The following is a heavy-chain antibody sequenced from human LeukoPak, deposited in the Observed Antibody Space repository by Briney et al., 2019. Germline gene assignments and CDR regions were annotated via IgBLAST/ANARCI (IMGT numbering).Heavy chain of an antibody. V-gene: IGHV3-64*01. CDR3: ARTYYYDSSSYFFDY. D-gene: IGHD3-22*01. Sequence: PGGSLRLSCAASGFTFSSYAMHWVRQAPGKGLEYVSAISSNGGSTYYANSVKGRFTISRDNSKNTLYLQMGSLRAEDMAVYYCARTYYYDSSSYFFDYWGQGTLVTVSS. CDR1: GFTFSSYA. J-gene: IGHJ4*02. CDR2: ISSNGGST.